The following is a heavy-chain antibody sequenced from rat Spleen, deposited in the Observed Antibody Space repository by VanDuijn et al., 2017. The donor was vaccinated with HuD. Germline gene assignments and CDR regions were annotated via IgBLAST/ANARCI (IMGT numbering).Heavy chain of an antibody. CDR1: GFSLTSYH. D-gene: IGHD1-4*01. V-gene: IGHV2-32*01. CDR3: ARESLPGYNSHWFVY. J-gene: IGHJ3*01. CDR2: MWSDGDT. Sequence: QVQLKESGPGLVQPSQTLSLTCTASGFSLTSYHVHWVRQPPGKGLEWMGVMWSDGDTSYNSVLKSRLSISRDTSKSQVFLKMSSLRTEDTATYYCARESLPGYNSHWFVYWGQGTLVTVSS.